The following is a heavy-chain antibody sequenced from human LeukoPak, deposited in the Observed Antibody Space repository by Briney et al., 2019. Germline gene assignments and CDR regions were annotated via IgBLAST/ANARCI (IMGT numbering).Heavy chain of an antibody. CDR3: AKGGGGSTWDIVVVVAATPVYYFDY. CDR1: GFTFSSYG. J-gene: IGHJ4*02. Sequence: GRSLRLSCAASGFTFSSYGMHWVRQAPGKGLEWVAVISYDGSNKYYADSVKGRFTISRDNSKNTLYLQMNSLRAEGTAVDYCAKGGGGSTWDIVVVVAATPVYYFDYWGQGTLVTVSS. V-gene: IGHV3-30*18. D-gene: IGHD2-15*01. CDR2: ISYDGSNK.